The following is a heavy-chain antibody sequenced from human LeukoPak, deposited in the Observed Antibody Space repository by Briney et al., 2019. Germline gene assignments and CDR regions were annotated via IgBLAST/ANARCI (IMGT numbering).Heavy chain of an antibody. J-gene: IGHJ3*02. CDR3: ARFEYSSSSDAFDI. V-gene: IGHV3-23*01. D-gene: IGHD6-6*01. CDR1: GFTFSSYG. Sequence: GGSLRLSCAASGFTFSSYGMSWVRQAPGKGLEWVSTISGSGGSTYYADSVKGRFTISRDNAKNSLYLQMNSLRAEDTAVYYCARFEYSSSSDAFDIWGQGTMVTVSS. CDR2: ISGSGGST.